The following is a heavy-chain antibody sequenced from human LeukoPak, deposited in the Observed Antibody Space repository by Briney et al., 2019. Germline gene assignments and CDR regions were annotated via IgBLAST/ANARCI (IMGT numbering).Heavy chain of an antibody. CDR1: GGTFSSYA. CDR2: IIPIFGTA. D-gene: IGHD3-10*01. Sequence: GASVKVSCKASGGTFSSYAISWVRQAPGQGLEWMGGIIPIFGTANYAQKFQGRVTITADKSTSTAYMELSSLRSEDTAVYYCAVLLWFGELDYWGQGTLVTVSS. V-gene: IGHV1-69*06. J-gene: IGHJ4*02. CDR3: AVLLWFGELDY.